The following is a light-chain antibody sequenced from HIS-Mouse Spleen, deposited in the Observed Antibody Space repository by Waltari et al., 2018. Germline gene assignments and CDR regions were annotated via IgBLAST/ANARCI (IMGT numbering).Light chain of an antibody. CDR3: YSTDSSGNHRV. CDR1: ALPKKY. Sequence: SYELTQPPSVSVSPGQTARITCSGDALPKKYAYWYQQKSGQAPGLVIYEDSKRPSGITERFSGSSSGTMATLTISGAQVEDEADYYWYSTDSSGNHRVFGGGTKLTVL. V-gene: IGLV3-10*01. J-gene: IGLJ2*01. CDR2: EDS.